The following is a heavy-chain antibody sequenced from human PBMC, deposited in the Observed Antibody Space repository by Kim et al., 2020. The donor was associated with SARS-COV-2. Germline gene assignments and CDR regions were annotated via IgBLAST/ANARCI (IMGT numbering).Heavy chain of an antibody. Sequence: DWGNTSYADSGKGRFTISRDNAKNTLYLQVNSLRAEDTAVYYCARSDWFDPWGQGTLVTVSS. D-gene: IGHD2-21*01. CDR2: DWGNT. V-gene: IGHV3-74*01. CDR3: ARSDWFDP. J-gene: IGHJ5*02.